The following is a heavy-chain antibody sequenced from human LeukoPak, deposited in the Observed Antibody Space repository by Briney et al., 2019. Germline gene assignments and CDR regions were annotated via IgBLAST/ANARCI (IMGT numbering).Heavy chain of an antibody. CDR2: FHNSGTS. J-gene: IGHJ4*02. Sequence: SETLSLTCTVSDDSISDYYRGWIRQPPGKGLEWIGYFHNSGTSTYNPSLKSRVTISVDKSKNQFSLKLSSVTAADTAVYYCARGGEYGSGSYYLPFDYWGQGTLVTVSS. CDR1: DDSISDYY. V-gene: IGHV4-59*12. D-gene: IGHD3-10*01. CDR3: ARGGEYGSGSYYLPFDY.